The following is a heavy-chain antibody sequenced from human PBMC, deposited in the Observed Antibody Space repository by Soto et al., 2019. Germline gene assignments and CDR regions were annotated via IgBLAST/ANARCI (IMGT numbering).Heavy chain of an antibody. V-gene: IGHV4-59*01. CDR3: ARGGYYYDSSGYVFGY. D-gene: IGHD3-22*01. Sequence: SETLSLTCTVSGGSISSYYWSWIRQPPGKGLEWIGYIYYSGSTNYNPSLKSRVTISVDTSKNQFSLKLSSVTAADTAVYYCARGGYYYDSSGYVFGYWGQGTRVTVSS. J-gene: IGHJ4*02. CDR1: GGSISSYY. CDR2: IYYSGST.